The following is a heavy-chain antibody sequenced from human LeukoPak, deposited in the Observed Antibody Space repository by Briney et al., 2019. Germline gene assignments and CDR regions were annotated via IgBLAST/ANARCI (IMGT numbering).Heavy chain of an antibody. D-gene: IGHD2-8*01. CDR2: ISSSTSYI. Sequence: GGSLRLSCAASGFTFSSYSMNWVRQAPGKGLEWVSYISSSTSYIYYADSVRGRFTISRDNAKNSLCLQMNSLRDEDTAVYYCAKDPDRTSGICYTFFDYWGQGTLVTVSS. J-gene: IGHJ4*02. CDR3: AKDPDRTSGICYTFFDY. V-gene: IGHV3-21*04. CDR1: GFTFSSYS.